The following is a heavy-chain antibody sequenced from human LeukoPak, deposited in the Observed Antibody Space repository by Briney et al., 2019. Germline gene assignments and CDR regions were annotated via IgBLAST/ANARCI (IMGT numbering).Heavy chain of an antibody. CDR1: GFIFSNYY. Sequence: GGSLRLSCTASGFIFSNYYMGWVRQAPGKGLEWVTNIIEDGSKKYYVDSVEGRFTISRDNAKNSVYLQMNSLRAEDTGLYYCARRRYGTGMDVWGQGTTVTVSS. J-gene: IGHJ6*02. CDR2: IIEDGSKK. CDR3: ARRRYGTGMDV. V-gene: IGHV3-7*01. D-gene: IGHD3-10*01.